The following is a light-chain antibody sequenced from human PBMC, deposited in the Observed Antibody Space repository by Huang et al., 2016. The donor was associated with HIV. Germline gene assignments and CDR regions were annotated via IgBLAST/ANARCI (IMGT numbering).Light chain of an antibody. CDR1: QSVSSY. Sequence: EIVLTQSPATLSLSPGERATLSCRASQSVSSYLAWYRQKPGQAPRLLIYDASTRATGIPARFSGSGSGTDFTLTISILEPEEFAVYYCQQRNNWPPIFTFGPGTKVDIK. CDR2: DAS. J-gene: IGKJ3*01. CDR3: QQRNNWPPIFT. V-gene: IGKV3-11*01.